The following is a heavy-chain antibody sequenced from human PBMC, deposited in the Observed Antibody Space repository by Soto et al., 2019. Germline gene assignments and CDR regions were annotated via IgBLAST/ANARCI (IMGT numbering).Heavy chain of an antibody. Sequence: PGESLKISCKGSGYSFTSYWISWVRQMPGKGLEWMGRIDPSDSYTNYSPSFQGHVTISADKPISTAYLQWSSLKASDTAMYYCASPAHDILTGYDYYGMDVWGQGTTVTVSS. CDR1: GYSFTSYW. CDR2: IDPSDSYT. J-gene: IGHJ6*02. D-gene: IGHD3-9*01. CDR3: ASPAHDILTGYDYYGMDV. V-gene: IGHV5-10-1*01.